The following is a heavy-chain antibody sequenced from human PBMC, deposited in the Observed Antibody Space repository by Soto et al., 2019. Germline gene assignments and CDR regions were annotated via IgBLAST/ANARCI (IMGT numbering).Heavy chain of an antibody. Sequence: SETLSLTCAVYGGFLSESYWTWIRQPPGKGLEWIGYIYYSGSTNYNPSLKSRVTISVDTSKNQFSLKLSSVTAADTAVYYCARVLGSSYGMDVWGQGTTVTVYS. CDR2: IYYSGST. CDR1: GGFLSESY. J-gene: IGHJ6*02. CDR3: ARVLGSSYGMDV. V-gene: IGHV4-59*01.